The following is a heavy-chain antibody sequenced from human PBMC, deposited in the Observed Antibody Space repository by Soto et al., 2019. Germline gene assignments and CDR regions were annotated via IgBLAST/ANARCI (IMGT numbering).Heavy chain of an antibody. J-gene: IGHJ5*02. CDR2: ISAYNGNT. D-gene: IGHD3-3*01. CDR3: ARGREYDFWSGYYNWFDP. CDR1: GYTFTSYG. Sequence: ASVKVSCKASGYTFTSYGISWVRQAPGQGLEWMGWISAYNGNTNYAQKLQGRVTMTTDTSTSTAYMELRSLRSDDTAVYYCARGREYDFWSGYYNWFDPWGQGTLVTVSS. V-gene: IGHV1-18*01.